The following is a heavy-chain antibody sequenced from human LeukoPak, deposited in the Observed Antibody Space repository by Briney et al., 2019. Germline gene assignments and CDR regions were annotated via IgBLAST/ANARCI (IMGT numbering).Heavy chain of an antibody. V-gene: IGHV1-69*05. CDR2: IIPIFGTA. Sequence: SVKVSCKASGGTFSSYAISWVRQAPGQGLEWMGGIIPIFGTANYAQKFQGRVTITTDESTSTAYMELSSLRSEDTALYYCAREDCSGGSRYHDHWAQGTLVTVSS. CDR1: GGTFSSYA. J-gene: IGHJ4*02. CDR3: AREDCSGGSRYHDH. D-gene: IGHD2-15*01.